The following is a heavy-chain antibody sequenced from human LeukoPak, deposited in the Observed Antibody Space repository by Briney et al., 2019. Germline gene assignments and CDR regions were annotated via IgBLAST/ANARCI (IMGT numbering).Heavy chain of an antibody. CDR2: INIRNGNT. Sequence: ASVKVSCKASGYTFNTYGITWVRQAPGQGLEWMGWINIRNGNTNYAQNFQGRITMTTDTSTSTAYMEMRSLRSDDTAVYYCARIPYYYDSSGYSAPRFDPWGQGTLVTVSS. CDR1: GYTFNTYG. D-gene: IGHD3-22*01. J-gene: IGHJ5*02. CDR3: ARIPYYYDSSGYSAPRFDP. V-gene: IGHV1-18*01.